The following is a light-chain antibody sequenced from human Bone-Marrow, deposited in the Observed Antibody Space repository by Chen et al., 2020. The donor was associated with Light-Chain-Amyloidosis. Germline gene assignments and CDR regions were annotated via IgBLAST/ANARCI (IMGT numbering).Light chain of an antibody. J-gene: IGKJ1*01. Sequence: EVVMTQSPATVSVSPGERATLSCRASQSVGFKLAWYQQKPGQAPRLLIFGISTRETGIPDRFSGSGSGTEFTLTITSLQSEDVAVYYCHQYNDWPLGGTFGQGTKVDIK. V-gene: IGKV3-15*01. CDR2: GIS. CDR3: HQYNDWPLGGT. CDR1: QSVGFK.